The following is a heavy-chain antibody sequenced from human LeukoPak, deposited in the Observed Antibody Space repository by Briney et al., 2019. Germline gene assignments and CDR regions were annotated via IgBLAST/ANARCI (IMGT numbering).Heavy chain of an antibody. D-gene: IGHD3-22*01. J-gene: IGHJ5*02. Sequence: SVKVSCKASGYTFTGCYIHWVRQAPGQGLEWMGWINPNSGGTNYAQKFQGRVTMTRDTSISTAYMELSRLRSDDTAVYYCATPYYYDSSGYYTWGQGTLVTVSS. CDR2: INPNSGGT. CDR3: ATPYYYDSSGYYT. CDR1: GYTFTGCY. V-gene: IGHV1-2*02.